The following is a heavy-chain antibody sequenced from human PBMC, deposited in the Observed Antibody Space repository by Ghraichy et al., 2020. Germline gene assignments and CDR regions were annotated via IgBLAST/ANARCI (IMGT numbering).Heavy chain of an antibody. J-gene: IGHJ1*01. D-gene: IGHD2-15*01. Sequence: GESLNISCKGSGYSFTSYWIGWVRQMPGKGLEWMGIIYPGDSDTRYSPSFQGQVTIAADKSISTAYLHWSSLKASDTAMYYCARLPGCSGGSCYVYFQHWGQGTLVTVSS. CDR1: GYSFTSYW. V-gene: IGHV5-51*01. CDR2: IYPGDSDT. CDR3: ARLPGCSGGSCYVYFQH.